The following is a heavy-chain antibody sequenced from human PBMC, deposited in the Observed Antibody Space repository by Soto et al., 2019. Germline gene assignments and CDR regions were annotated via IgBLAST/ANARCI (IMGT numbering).Heavy chain of an antibody. CDR1: GYTLTAYY. Sequence: GASVKVSCKASGYTLTAYYLQWVRQAPGQGPELMWWINPNNGDTNYAPKFQGRVAMTRDTSISTAYMEMSRLRSDDTAIYYCARDGRGMDVWGQGTSVTVYS. CDR2: INPNNGDT. CDR3: ARDGRGMDV. D-gene: IGHD5-12*01. V-gene: IGHV1-2*02. J-gene: IGHJ6*02.